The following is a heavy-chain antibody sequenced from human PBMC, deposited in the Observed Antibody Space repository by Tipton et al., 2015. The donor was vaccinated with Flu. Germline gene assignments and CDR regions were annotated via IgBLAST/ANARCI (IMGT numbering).Heavy chain of an antibody. CDR2: IKQDGSTK. Sequence: SLRLSCAASGFTFSRYWMSWVRQAPGKGLEWVANIKQDGSTKYYLDSVKGRFTISRDNAKNSLYLQMHSPTVEDMAVYYCARLGLPDHWGQGTLVTVSS. J-gene: IGHJ4*02. CDR1: GFTFSRYW. V-gene: IGHV3-7*01. D-gene: IGHD3-16*01. CDR3: ARLGLPDH.